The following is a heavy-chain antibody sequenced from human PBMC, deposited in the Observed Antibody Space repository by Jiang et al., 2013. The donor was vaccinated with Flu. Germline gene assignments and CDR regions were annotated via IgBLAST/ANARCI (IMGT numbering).Heavy chain of an antibody. CDR2: VYTSGNT. V-gene: IGHV4-61*02. CDR3: ARASGYDPALDY. D-gene: IGHD5-12*01. J-gene: IGHJ4*02. Sequence: GPGLVKPSQTLSLTCTVSGGSISSGNYYWSWIRQPAGKGLEWIGRVYTSGNTNYNPSLKSRVTISVDTSKNQFSLKLSSVTAADTAVYYCARASGYDPALDYWGQGTLV. CDR1: GGSISSGNYY.